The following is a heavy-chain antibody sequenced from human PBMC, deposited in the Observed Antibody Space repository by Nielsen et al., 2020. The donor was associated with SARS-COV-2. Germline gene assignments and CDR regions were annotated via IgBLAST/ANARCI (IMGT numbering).Heavy chain of an antibody. D-gene: IGHD3-3*01. CDR3: ASDFWSGKRYYYYYYGMDV. J-gene: IGHJ6*02. Sequence: WVRQAPGQGLEWMGWINPNSGGTNYAQKFQGWVTMTRDTSISTAYMELSRLRFDDTAVYYCASDFWSGKRYYYYYYGMDVWGQGTTVTVSS. V-gene: IGHV1-2*04. CDR2: INPNSGGT.